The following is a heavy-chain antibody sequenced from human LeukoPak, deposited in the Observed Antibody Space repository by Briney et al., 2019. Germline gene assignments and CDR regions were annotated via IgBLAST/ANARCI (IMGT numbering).Heavy chain of an antibody. V-gene: IGHV1-18*01. CDR1: GYTFTNYA. Sequence: DSVRVSCKASGYTFTNYAVSWVRRAPGQGLEYMGYISAYNGNTNYAQNFRGRLTLTTDTSTTTVYMELRSLRYDDTAVYYCARLYSSGWPLECMDVWGQGTTVTVSS. J-gene: IGHJ6*02. CDR2: ISAYNGNT. D-gene: IGHD6-19*01. CDR3: ARLYSSGWPLECMDV.